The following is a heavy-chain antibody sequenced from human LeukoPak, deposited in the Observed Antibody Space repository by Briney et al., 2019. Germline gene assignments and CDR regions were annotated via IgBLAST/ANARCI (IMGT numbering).Heavy chain of an antibody. V-gene: IGHV3-21*01. CDR1: GFTFSSYS. CDR3: ERDPPYYDILTGYYQIDY. CDR2: ISSSSSYI. Sequence: PGGSLRLSCAASGFTFSSYSMNWVRQAPGKGLEWVSSISSSSSYIYYADSVKGRFTISRDNAKNSLYLQMNSLRAEDTAVYYCERDPPYYDILTGYYQIDYWGQGTLVTVSS. D-gene: IGHD3-9*01. J-gene: IGHJ4*02.